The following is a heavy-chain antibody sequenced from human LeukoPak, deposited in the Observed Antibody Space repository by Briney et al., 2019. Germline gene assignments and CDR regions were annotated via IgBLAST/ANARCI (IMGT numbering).Heavy chain of an antibody. CDR2: IYGGGST. V-gene: IGHV3-53*04. D-gene: IGHD1-26*01. CDR3: AIYRGTYGEDVFDI. CDR1: GFTFSSYA. Sequence: GESLRLSCAASGFTFSSYAMSWVRQAPGKGLECVSVIYGGGSTYYADSVKGRFTISRHNSKNTRYLQVNSLRAEDTAVYYCAIYRGTYGEDVFDIWGQGTMVTVSS. J-gene: IGHJ3*02.